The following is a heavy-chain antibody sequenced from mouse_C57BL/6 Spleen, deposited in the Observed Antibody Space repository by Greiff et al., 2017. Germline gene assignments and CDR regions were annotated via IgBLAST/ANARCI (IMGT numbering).Heavy chain of an antibody. D-gene: IGHD3-3*01. CDR1: GYTFTSYG. Sequence: QVQLQQSGAELARPGASVKLSCKASGYTFTSYGISWVKQSTGQGLEWIGEIYPRSGNTYYNEKFKGKATLTADKSSSTAYMELRSLTTEDSAVYFGARMGEGSYGGDMDYWGQGTTLTVSS. J-gene: IGHJ2*01. V-gene: IGHV1-81*01. CDR3: ARMGEGSYGGDMDY. CDR2: IYPRSGNT.